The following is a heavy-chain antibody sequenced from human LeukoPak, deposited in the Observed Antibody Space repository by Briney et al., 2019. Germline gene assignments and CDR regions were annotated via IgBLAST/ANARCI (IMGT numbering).Heavy chain of an antibody. J-gene: IGHJ4*02. CDR1: GFTFSSYG. Sequence: GRSLRLSCAASGFTFSSYGMHWVRQAPGKGLEWVAVISYDGSNKYYADSVKGRFTISRDNSKNTLYLQMNSLRAEDTAVYYCARRDGYNYGYWGQGTLVTVSS. CDR2: ISYDGSNK. D-gene: IGHD5-24*01. CDR3: ARRDGYNYGY. V-gene: IGHV3-30*03.